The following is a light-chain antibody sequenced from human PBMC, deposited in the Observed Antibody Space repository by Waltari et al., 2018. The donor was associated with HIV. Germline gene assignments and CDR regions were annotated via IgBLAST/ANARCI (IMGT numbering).Light chain of an antibody. V-gene: IGLV8-61*01. J-gene: IGLJ3*02. CDR2: STN. Sequence: QTVVTQEPSFSVSPGGTVTLTCGLSSGSVYTSYYPSWYQQTPGQAPRTLAYSTNPRSSGVPDRFSGSLLGNKAALTITGAQADDESDYYCVLYMGSGIWVFGGGTKLTVL. CDR1: SGSVYTSYY. CDR3: VLYMGSGIWV.